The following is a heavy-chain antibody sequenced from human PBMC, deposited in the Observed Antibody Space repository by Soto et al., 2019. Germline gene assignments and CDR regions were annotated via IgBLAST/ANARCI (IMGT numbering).Heavy chain of an antibody. J-gene: IGHJ4*02. Sequence: EVQLVESGGGLVKPGGSLRLSCAASGFTFSSYSMNWVRKAQGKGLEWVSSISSSSSYIYYADSVKGRFTISRDNAKNSLYLQMNSLRAEDTAVYYCALLPIVGGPPESDYWGQGTLVTVSS. CDR3: ALLPIVGGPPESDY. CDR2: ISSSSSYI. CDR1: GFTFSSYS. D-gene: IGHD3-3*01. V-gene: IGHV3-21*01.